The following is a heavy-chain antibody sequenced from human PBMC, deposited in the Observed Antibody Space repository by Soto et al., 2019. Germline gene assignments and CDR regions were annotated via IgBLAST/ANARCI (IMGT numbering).Heavy chain of an antibody. CDR3: ARKILGSTSRPNYWYFDL. CDR1: GFTFINYA. Sequence: GGSLRLSCAGSGFTFINYAMNWVRQAPGKGLEWVSSISGGGDATFFADSVRGRFTISRDNSKNTVSLQMNSLGDDDTAVYYCARKILGSTSRPNYWYFDLWGRGTLVTASS. D-gene: IGHD2-2*01. J-gene: IGHJ2*01. V-gene: IGHV3-23*01. CDR2: ISGGGDAT.